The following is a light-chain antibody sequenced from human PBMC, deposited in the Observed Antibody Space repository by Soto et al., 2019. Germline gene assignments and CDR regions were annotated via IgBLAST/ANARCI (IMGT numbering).Light chain of an antibody. J-gene: IGKJ1*01. V-gene: IGKV1-5*01. Sequence: DIQMTQSPSTLCGSVGARVTITCRASQTISSWLAWYQQKKGKAPKLLIYVASTLQSGVPSRFSGRGSGTEFTLPISRLQPEDFATYYCQQLNNYPRTFGQGTKVDIK. CDR3: QQLNNYPRT. CDR1: QTISSW. CDR2: VAS.